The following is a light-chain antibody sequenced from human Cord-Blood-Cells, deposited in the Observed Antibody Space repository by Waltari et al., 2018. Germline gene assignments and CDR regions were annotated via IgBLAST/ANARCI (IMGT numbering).Light chain of an antibody. CDR1: QSISSY. V-gene: IGKV1-39*01. CDR2: AAS. J-gene: IGKJ1*01. CDR3: QQSYSTPRT. Sequence: DMQMTQSPSSLPASVGDRVTITCRASQSISSYLNWYQQQPGTAPNLLIYAASSLQSGVPSRFSGSGSGTDFTLTISSRQPADFATYYCQQSYSTPRTFGQGTKVEIK.